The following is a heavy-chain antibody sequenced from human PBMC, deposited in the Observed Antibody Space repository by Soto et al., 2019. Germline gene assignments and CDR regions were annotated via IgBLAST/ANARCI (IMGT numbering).Heavy chain of an antibody. V-gene: IGHV5-10-1*01. Sequence: GESLKISCKGSGYSFTSYWISWVRQMPGKGLEWMGRIDPSDSYTNYSPSFQGHVTISTDKSISTAYLQWSSLKASDTAMYYCARHEIGSPRLGYYYGMDVWGQGTTVTVS. J-gene: IGHJ6*02. CDR1: GYSFTSYW. CDR3: ARHEIGSPRLGYYYGMDV. CDR2: IDPSDSYT. D-gene: IGHD6-19*01.